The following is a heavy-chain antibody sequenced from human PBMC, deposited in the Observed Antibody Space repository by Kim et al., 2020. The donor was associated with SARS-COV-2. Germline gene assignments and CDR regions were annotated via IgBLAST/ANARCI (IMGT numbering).Heavy chain of an antibody. V-gene: IGHV3-23*01. D-gene: IGHD3-22*01. CDR3: AKRGMEYYDSSGRYFDY. Sequence: VKGRFTISRDNSKNTLYLQMNSLRAEDTAVYYCAKRGMEYYDSSGRYFDYWGQGTLVTVSS. J-gene: IGHJ4*02.